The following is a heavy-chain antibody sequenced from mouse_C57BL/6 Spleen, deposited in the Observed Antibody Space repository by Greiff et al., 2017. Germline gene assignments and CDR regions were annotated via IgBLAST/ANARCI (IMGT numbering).Heavy chain of an antibody. CDR1: GYTFTSYG. D-gene: IGHD1-1*01. J-gene: IGHJ1*03. V-gene: IGHV1-81*01. CDR2: IYPRSGNT. CDR3: ARYYYGRAGLYFDV. Sequence: VQLQESGAELARPGASVKLSCKASGYTFTSYGISWVKQRTGQGLEWIGEIYPRSGNTYYNEKFKGKATLTADKSSSTAYMELRSLTSEDSAVYFCARYYYGRAGLYFDVWGTGTTVTVSS.